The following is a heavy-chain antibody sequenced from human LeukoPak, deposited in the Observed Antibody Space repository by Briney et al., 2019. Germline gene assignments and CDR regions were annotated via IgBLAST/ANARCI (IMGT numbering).Heavy chain of an antibody. D-gene: IGHD6-19*01. V-gene: IGHV3-23*01. J-gene: IGHJ5*02. CDR3: AKGQAYSSGWYFGLKSPGINWFDP. Sequence: GGSLRLSCAASGFSFSSYAINWVRQVPGKGLEWVSAISGSGGSTYYADSVKGRFTISRDNSKNTLYLQMNSLRAEDTAVYYCAKGQAYSSGWYFGLKSPGINWFDPWGQGTLVTVSS. CDR1: GFSFSSYA. CDR2: ISGSGGST.